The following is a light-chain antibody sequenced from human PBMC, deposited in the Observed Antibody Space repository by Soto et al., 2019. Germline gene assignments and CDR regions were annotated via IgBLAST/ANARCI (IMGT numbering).Light chain of an antibody. V-gene: IGKV3D-15*01. CDR3: QQYTNWPPLT. J-gene: IGKJ4*01. CDR2: GAS. Sequence: EVLMTQSPATLSVSPGERATLSCRASQSVSSNLAWYQQKLGQAPRLLIYGASIRATGIPARFSGSGSGTDFTLTISSLQSEDFAVYFCQQYTNWPPLTFGGGTKVEIK. CDR1: QSVSSN.